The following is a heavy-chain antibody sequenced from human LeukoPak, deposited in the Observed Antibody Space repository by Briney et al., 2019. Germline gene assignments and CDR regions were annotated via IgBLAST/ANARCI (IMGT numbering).Heavy chain of an antibody. CDR1: GGSISSYY. D-gene: IGHD6-19*01. Sequence: SETLSLTCTVSGGSISSYYWSWIRQPPGKGLEWIGYIYYSGSTNYNPSLKSRVTISVDTSKNQFSLKLSSVTAADTAVYYCARDSSSGWSSTGFDYWGQGTLVTVSS. J-gene: IGHJ4*02. CDR2: IYYSGST. V-gene: IGHV4-59*01. CDR3: ARDSSSGWSSTGFDY.